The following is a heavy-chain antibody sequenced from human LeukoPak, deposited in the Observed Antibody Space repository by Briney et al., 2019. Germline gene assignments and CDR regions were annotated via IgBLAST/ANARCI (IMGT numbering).Heavy chain of an antibody. J-gene: IGHJ3*02. V-gene: IGHV4-59*01. Sequence: PSETLSLTCTVSGGSISSYYWSWIRQPPGKGLEWIGYIYYSGSTNYNPSLKSRVTISVDTSKNQFSLKLSSVTAADTAVYYCARDRGYCSTTSCYTGAFDIWGQGTMVTVSS. CDR3: ARDRGYCSTTSCYTGAFDI. CDR1: GGSISSYY. D-gene: IGHD2-2*02. CDR2: IYYSGST.